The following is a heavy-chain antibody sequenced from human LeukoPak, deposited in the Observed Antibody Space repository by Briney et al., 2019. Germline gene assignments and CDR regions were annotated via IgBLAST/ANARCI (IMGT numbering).Heavy chain of an antibody. CDR1: GFTFSSYG. CDR3: AKDLKFRAEGKGPYFDC. D-gene: IGHD3-10*01. CDR2: ISGSSTNT. Sequence: GGSLRLSCAASGFTFSSYGMNWVRQAPGKGLEWVSGISGSSTNTYYADSVKGRFTISRDSSKNTLYLQMNTLRVEDTAVYYWAKDLKFRAEGKGPYFDCWGQGTLVTVSS. V-gene: IGHV3-23*01. J-gene: IGHJ4*02.